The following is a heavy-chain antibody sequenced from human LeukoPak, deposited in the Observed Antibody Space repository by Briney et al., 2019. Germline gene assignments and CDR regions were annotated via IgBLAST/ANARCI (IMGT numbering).Heavy chain of an antibody. CDR2: ISSSSSYI. CDR1: GFTSSSYS. V-gene: IGHV3-21*01. Sequence: GGSLRLSCAASGFTSSSYSMNWVRQAPGKGLEWVSSISSSSSYIYYADSVKGRFTISRDNAKNSLYLQMNSLRAEDTAVYYCARDLRRYSVFAPVSFDPWGQGTLVTVSS. CDR3: ARDLRRYSVFAPVSFDP. D-gene: IGHD5/OR15-5a*01. J-gene: IGHJ5*02.